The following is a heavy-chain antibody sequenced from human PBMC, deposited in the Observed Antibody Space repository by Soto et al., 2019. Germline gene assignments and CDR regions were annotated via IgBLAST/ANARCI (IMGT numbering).Heavy chain of an antibody. CDR1: GGSISSAAYY. D-gene: IGHD5-18*01. V-gene: IGHV4-31*03. CDR3: AREYTYGSNFFDC. J-gene: IGHJ4*02. CDR2: ISHSGST. Sequence: QVQLQESGPGLVKPSQTLSLTCTVSGGSISSAAYYWSWISQHPGKGLEWLGYISHSGSTYYNPSLKSRVIISVDTSKNQFSLSLTSVTAADTAVYYCAREYTYGSNFFDCWGQGALVTVSS.